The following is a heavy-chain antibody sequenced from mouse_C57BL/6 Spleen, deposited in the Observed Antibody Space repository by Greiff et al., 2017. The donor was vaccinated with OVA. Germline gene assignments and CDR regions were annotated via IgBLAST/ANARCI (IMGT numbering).Heavy chain of an antibody. V-gene: IGHV1-72*01. CDR2: IDPNSGGT. CDR3: ARDYGSSYGIVDY. J-gene: IGHJ2*01. CDR1: GYTFTSYW. D-gene: IGHD1-1*01. Sequence: QVQLKQPGAELVKPGASVKLSCKASGYTFTSYWMHWVKQRPGRGLEWIGRIDPNSGGTKYNEKFKSKATLTVDKPSSTAYMQLSSLTSEDSAVYYCARDYGSSYGIVDYWGQGTTLTVSS.